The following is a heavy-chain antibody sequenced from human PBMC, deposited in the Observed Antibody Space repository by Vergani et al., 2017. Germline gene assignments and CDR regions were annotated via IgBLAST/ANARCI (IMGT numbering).Heavy chain of an antibody. CDR3: ARLGVNFSGSYYFDY. CDR1: GGTFSSYA. J-gene: IGHJ4*02. Sequence: QVQLVQSGAEVKKPGSSVKVSCKASGGTFSSYAISWVRQAPGQGLEWMGGIIPIFGTANYAQKFQGRVTITAAESTSTAYMELSSLRSEDTAVYYCARLGVNFSGSYYFDYWGQGTLVTVSS. CDR2: IIPIFGTA. D-gene: IGHD1-26*01. V-gene: IGHV1-69*01.